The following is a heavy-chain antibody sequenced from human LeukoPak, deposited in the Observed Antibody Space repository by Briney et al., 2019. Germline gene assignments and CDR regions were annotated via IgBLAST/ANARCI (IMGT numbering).Heavy chain of an antibody. CDR1: GGSISSSSYY. CDR3: LRSGGGRASN. J-gene: IGHJ4*02. Sequence: ETLSLTCTVSGGSISSSSYYWGWIRQPPGKGLEWVSAISGSGGSTYYAHSVKGRFTISRDNSKNTLYLQMSSLRAEDTAVYYCLRSGGGRASNWGQGTLVTVSS. D-gene: IGHD2-15*01. V-gene: IGHV3-23*01. CDR2: ISGSGGST.